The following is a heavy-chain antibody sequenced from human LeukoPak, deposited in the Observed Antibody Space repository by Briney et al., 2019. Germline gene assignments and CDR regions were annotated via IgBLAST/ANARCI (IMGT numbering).Heavy chain of an antibody. CDR1: GGSISSSSYY. CDR2: IYYSGST. J-gene: IGHJ4*02. V-gene: IGHV4-61*05. CDR3: ARLGRGISKFDY. D-gene: IGHD2-15*01. Sequence: SETLSLTCTVSGGSISSSSYYWGWIRQPPGKGLEWIGYIYYSGSTNYNPSLKSRVTISVDTSKNQFSLKLSSVTAADTAVYYCARLGRGISKFDYWGQGTLVTVSS.